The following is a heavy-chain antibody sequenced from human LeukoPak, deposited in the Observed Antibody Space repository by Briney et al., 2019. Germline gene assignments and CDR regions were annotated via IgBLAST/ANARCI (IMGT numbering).Heavy chain of an antibody. Sequence: ASVKVSCKTSGYSFTDYYMLWVRQAPGQGLEWMGRISGYNGTTNYAQQVQGRVSMTTDTSTSTAYMELRSLKSDDTAVYYCARQSTGGSYYATYLQQWGQGTLVPVSS. D-gene: IGHD1-26*01. CDR1: GYSFTDYY. V-gene: IGHV1-18*01. CDR2: ISGYNGTT. J-gene: IGHJ1*01. CDR3: ARQSTGGSYYATYLQQ.